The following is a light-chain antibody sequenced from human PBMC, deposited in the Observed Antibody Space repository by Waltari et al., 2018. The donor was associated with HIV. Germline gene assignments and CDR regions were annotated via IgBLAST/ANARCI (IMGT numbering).Light chain of an antibody. CDR3: LLYFGGAWV. CDR1: SGAVTSDFH. V-gene: IGLV7-43*01. CDR2: STA. J-gene: IGLJ3*02. Sequence: QTVVTQESSLTVSPVGTVTLTCASNSGAVTSDFHPNWIQQKPGQTPRALIYSTAYKHSWTPARFSGSLLGGKAALTLSTVQPEDEAAYYCLLYFGGAWVFGGGTKLTVL.